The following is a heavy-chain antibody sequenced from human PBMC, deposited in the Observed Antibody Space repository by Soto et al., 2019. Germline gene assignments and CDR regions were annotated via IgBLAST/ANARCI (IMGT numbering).Heavy chain of an antibody. J-gene: IGHJ6*03. Sequence: EVQLVESGGGLVQPGGSLRLSCAASGFTFSNYWMYWVRQAPGKGLVWVSRINSDGSVSSYADSVKGRLTISRDNVKNTVYLQMDSLRAEDTAVYYCARGDCVGGPCYSLAGSFYYYMDVWGKGTTVTVFS. V-gene: IGHV3-74*01. CDR1: GFTFSNYW. D-gene: IGHD2-15*01. CDR2: INSDGSVS. CDR3: ARGDCVGGPCYSLAGSFYYYMDV.